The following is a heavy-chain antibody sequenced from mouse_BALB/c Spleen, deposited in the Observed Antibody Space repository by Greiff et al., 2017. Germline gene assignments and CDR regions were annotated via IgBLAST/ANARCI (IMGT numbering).Heavy chain of an antibody. Sequence: VQLQQPGAELVKPGASVKLSCKASGYTFTSYWMHWVKQRPGQGLEWIGEINPSNGRTNYNEKFKSKATLTVDKSSSTAYMQLSSLTSEDSAVYYCARFDDFAYWGQGTLGTVSA. V-gene: IGHV1S81*02. CDR1: GYTFTSYW. J-gene: IGHJ3*01. CDR3: ARFDDFAY. CDR2: INPSNGRT. D-gene: IGHD2-3*01.